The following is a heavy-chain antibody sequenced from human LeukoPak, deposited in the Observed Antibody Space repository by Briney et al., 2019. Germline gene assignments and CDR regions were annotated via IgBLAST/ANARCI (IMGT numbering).Heavy chain of an antibody. CDR3: ARDSGNYPDCSSTSCYMVRRYYFDY. CDR1: GGTFSSYA. Sequence: ASVKVSRKASGGTFSSYAISWVRQAPGQGFEWMGGIIPIFGTANYAQKFQGRVTITADESTSTAYMELSSLRSEDTAVYYCARDSGNYPDCSSTSCYMVRRYYFDYWGQGTLVTVSS. D-gene: IGHD2-2*02. CDR2: IIPIFGTA. V-gene: IGHV1-69*13. J-gene: IGHJ4*02.